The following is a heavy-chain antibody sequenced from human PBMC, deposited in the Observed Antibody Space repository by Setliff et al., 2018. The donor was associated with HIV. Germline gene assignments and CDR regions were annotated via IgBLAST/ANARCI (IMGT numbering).Heavy chain of an antibody. CDR1: GGYISSGGNH. V-gene: IGHV4-30-4*02. D-gene: IGHD1-26*01. CDR2: ITYSGSA. CDR3: ARHRDGGTYPLDY. J-gene: IGHJ4*02. Sequence: PSETLSLTCIVSGGYISSGGNHWSWIRQPPGKGLEWIGYITYSGSAYYNPSLKSRVTISIDTSKNRFSLQLTSVTAADTAVYYCARHRDGGTYPLDYWGQGTLATVSS.